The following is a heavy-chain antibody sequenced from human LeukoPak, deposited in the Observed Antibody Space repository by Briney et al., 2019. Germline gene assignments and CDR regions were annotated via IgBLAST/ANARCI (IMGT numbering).Heavy chain of an antibody. CDR1: GFTFSTSG. CDR2: ITGSGGST. J-gene: IGHJ6*03. CDR3: AKDRCSNGIGCYYYYMDV. D-gene: IGHD2-8*01. V-gene: IGHV3-23*01. Sequence: GGSLRLSCAASGFTFSTSGMSWVRQAPGKGLEWVSTITGSGGSTYYADSVKGQFTISRDNSKNTLYLQMNSLRAEDTAVYYCAKDRCSNGIGCYYYYMDVWGKGTTVTISS.